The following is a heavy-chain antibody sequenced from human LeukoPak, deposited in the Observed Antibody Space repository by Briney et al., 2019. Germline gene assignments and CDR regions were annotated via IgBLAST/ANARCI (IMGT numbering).Heavy chain of an antibody. CDR1: GGSISSSSYY. CDR3: AVERGITIFGFPSWFDP. CDR2: IYYSGNT. Sequence: PSETLSLTCTVSGGSISSSSYYWGWIRQPPGKGLEWIGSIYYSGNTYYNPSLKSRVTISVDTSKNQFSLKLSSVTAADTAVYYCAVERGITIFGFPSWFDPWGQGTLVTVSS. D-gene: IGHD3-3*01. V-gene: IGHV4-39*01. J-gene: IGHJ5*02.